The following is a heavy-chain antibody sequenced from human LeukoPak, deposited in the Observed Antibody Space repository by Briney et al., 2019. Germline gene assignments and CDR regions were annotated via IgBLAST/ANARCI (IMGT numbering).Heavy chain of an antibody. CDR2: ISSSSSYI. D-gene: IGHD7-27*01. CDR1: GCTFSSYS. CDR3: ARLGPGEAFDY. Sequence: GGSLRLSCAASGCTFSSYSMNWVRQAPGKGLEWVSSISSSSSYIYYADSVKGRFTISRDDAKNSLYLQMNSLRAEDTALFYCARLGPGEAFDYWGQGTLVTVSS. V-gene: IGHV3-21*01. J-gene: IGHJ4*02.